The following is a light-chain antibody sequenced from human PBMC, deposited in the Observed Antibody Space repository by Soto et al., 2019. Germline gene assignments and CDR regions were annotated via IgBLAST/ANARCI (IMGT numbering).Light chain of an antibody. Sequence: EIVLTQSPGTLSLSPGERATLSCRASQSVSSTFLAWYQQKPGQAAWLLIYAASSRATGIPDRCSGSGSGTDFTLTISRLEPEDFAVYYCQQYGSSLFSFGPGTKVDIK. CDR2: AAS. V-gene: IGKV3-20*01. CDR3: QQYGSSLFS. CDR1: QSVSSTF. J-gene: IGKJ3*01.